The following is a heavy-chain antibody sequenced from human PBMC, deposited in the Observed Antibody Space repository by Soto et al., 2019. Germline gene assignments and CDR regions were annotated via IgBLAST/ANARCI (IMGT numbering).Heavy chain of an antibody. CDR3: SRYQTGTPNFDRAFDV. CDR1: GGSLSCHY. J-gene: IGHJ3*01. Sequence: PFLTCTVSGGSLSCHYWSWIRQPPGKGLEWIGYISYGGSTDYNPSLKSRVTMSVDTSSNQFSLKLNSVTAADTALYYCSRYQTGTPNFDRAFDVSGEGPLVTL. V-gene: IGHV4-59*11. CDR2: ISYGGST. D-gene: IGHD3-9*01.